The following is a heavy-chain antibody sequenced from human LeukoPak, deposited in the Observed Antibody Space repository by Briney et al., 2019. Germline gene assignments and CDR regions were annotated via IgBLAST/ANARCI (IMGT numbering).Heavy chain of an antibody. Sequence: SETLSLTCAVSGGSISTSDWWSWVRQPPGKGLEWIGEIYHSGSTNYNPSFKSRVTISIDKSKNQFSLKLSSVTAADTAMYYCARAVTSNNAFDIWGQGTLVTVSS. V-gene: IGHV4-4*02. D-gene: IGHD4-17*01. CDR2: IYHSGST. J-gene: IGHJ3*02. CDR3: ARAVTSNNAFDI. CDR1: GGSISTSDW.